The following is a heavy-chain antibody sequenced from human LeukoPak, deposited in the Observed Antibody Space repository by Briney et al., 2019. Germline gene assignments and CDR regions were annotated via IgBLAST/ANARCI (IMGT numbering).Heavy chain of an antibody. CDR1: GGSISSYY. Sequence: PSETLSLTCTVSGGSISSYYWSWIRQPPGKGLEWIGYIYYSGSTNYNPSLKSRVTISVDTSKNQFSLKLSSVTAADTAVYYCARDPLPSPVHHHWYHRNHWGQGILVTVSS. V-gene: IGHV4-59*12. J-gene: IGHJ5*02. CDR2: IYYSGST. CDR3: ARDPLPSPVHHHWYHRNH. D-gene: IGHD6-13*01.